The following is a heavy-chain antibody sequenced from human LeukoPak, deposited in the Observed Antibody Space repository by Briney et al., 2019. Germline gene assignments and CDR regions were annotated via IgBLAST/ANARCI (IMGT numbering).Heavy chain of an antibody. CDR1: GFTFSSYS. CDR2: VSSSSTYI. D-gene: IGHD2-15*01. V-gene: IGHV3-21*01. Sequence: GGSLRLSCAASGFTFSSYSMNWVRQAPAKGLEGVSSVSSSSTYIYYADSVKGRFTISRDNAKNSLYLQMNSLRADDTAVYYCARGHRYCSGGSCFWESCYYYYMAVWGKGTTLTVSS. J-gene: IGHJ6*03. CDR3: ARGHRYCSGGSCFWESCYYYYMAV.